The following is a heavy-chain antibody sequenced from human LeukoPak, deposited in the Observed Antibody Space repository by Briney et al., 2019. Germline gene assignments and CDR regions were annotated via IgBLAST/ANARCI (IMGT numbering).Heavy chain of an antibody. D-gene: IGHD5-12*01. J-gene: IGHJ4*02. Sequence: PGGSLRLSCAASGFTVTNNYMGWVRQAPAKGLEGVSVIYSGGSTYYADSVKGRFTISRDSSKNTLYLQMNSLRAEDTAVYYCARVRGYSGYEFDYWGQGTLVTVSS. V-gene: IGHV3-53*01. CDR1: GFTVTNNY. CDR3: ARVRGYSGYEFDY. CDR2: IYSGGST.